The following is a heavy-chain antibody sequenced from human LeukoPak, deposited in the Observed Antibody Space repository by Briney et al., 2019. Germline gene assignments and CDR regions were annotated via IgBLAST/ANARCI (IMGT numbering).Heavy chain of an antibody. CDR2: ISSSGSTI. D-gene: IGHD1-7*01. CDR1: GGSISSSSYY. J-gene: IGHJ4*02. Sequence: GTLSLTCTVSGGSISSSSYYWGWIRQAPGKGLEWVSHISSSGSTIYYADSVKGRFTISRDNAKNSLYLQMNSLRAEDTAVYYCARGVTGTTGYFDYWGQGTLVTVSS. CDR3: ARGVTGTTGYFDY. V-gene: IGHV3-11*04.